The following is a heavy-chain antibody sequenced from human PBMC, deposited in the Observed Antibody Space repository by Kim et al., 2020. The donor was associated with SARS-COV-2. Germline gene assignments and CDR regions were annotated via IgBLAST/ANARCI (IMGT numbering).Heavy chain of an antibody. Sequence: GGSLRRSCAVSGFTFSSYAMSWVRQAPGKGLEWVSAISGSGGSTYYADSVKGRFTISRDNSKNTLYLQMNSLRAEDTAVYYCAKSWELTGYFDYWGQGTLVTVSS. CDR2: ISGSGGST. CDR3: AKSWELTGYFDY. J-gene: IGHJ4*02. CDR1: GFTFSSYA. D-gene: IGHD1-7*01. V-gene: IGHV3-23*01.